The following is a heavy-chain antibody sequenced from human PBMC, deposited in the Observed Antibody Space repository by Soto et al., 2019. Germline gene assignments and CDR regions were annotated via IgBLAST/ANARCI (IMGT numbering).Heavy chain of an antibody. J-gene: IGHJ6*02. V-gene: IGHV1-69*06. CDR3: ARPKRSGYDRGDSYYHTMDV. CDR2: ILPMFGAV. CDR1: GGTSSNFV. Sequence: QMRLVQSGAEVKNSGSSVKVSCKASGGTSSNFVITWVRQVPGQGLEWLGGILPMFGAVKYAQKFQDRLTITADRSTNTASIELGRLRSEDTAVYYCARPKRSGYDRGDSYYHTMDVWGHGTTVTVS. D-gene: IGHD3-3*01.